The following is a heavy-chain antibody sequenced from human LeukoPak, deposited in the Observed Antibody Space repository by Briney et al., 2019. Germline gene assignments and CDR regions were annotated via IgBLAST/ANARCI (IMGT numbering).Heavy chain of an antibody. Sequence: GGSLRLSCAASGFTFSSYAMSWVRQAPGKGLEWVSAISGSGGSTYYADSVKGRFTISRDNSKNTLYLQMNSLRAEDTAVYYCAMIAARNYYYGMDVWGQGTTVTVSS. CDR3: AMIAARNYYYGMDV. J-gene: IGHJ6*02. CDR1: GFTFSSYA. V-gene: IGHV3-23*01. CDR2: ISGSGGST. D-gene: IGHD6-6*01.